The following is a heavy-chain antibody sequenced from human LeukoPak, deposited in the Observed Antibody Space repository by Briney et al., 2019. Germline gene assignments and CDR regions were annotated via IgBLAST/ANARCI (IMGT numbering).Heavy chain of an antibody. D-gene: IGHD6-13*01. J-gene: IGHJ6*02. CDR3: ARVRQRLVAYGMDV. CDR2: ISSSSTYI. V-gene: IGHV3-21*01. Sequence: GGSLRLSCAASGFTFSDYSMNWVRQAPGKGLEWVSSISSSSTYIYYAESVKGRFTISRDNAKNSLYLQMNSLRAEGTAVYYCARVRQRLVAYGMDVWGQGTTVTVSS. CDR1: GFTFSDYS.